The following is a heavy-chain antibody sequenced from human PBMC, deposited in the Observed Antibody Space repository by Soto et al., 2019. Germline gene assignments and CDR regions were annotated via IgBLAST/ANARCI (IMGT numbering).Heavy chain of an antibody. J-gene: IGHJ4*02. CDR1: GFTFNSNA. Sequence: EVQLLESGGGLVQPGGSLRLSCAASGFTFNSNAMSWVRQAPGKGLEWVSAIGSDGTAIQYADSVKGRFTISKDNSKDMLYLQMNSLRADDTAVYYCARPGLTVPGTRYFDRWGQGALVTVSS. D-gene: IGHD6-19*01. CDR3: ARPGLTVPGTRYFDR. V-gene: IGHV3-23*05. CDR2: IGSDGTAI.